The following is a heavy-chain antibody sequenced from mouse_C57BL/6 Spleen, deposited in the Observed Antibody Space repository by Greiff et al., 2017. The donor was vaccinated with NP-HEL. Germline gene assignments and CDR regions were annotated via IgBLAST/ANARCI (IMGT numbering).Heavy chain of an antibody. CDR3: ARKGGGYDYFDY. V-gene: IGHV1-81*01. D-gene: IGHD2-2*01. Sequence: QVQLQQSGAELARPGASVKLSCKASGYTFTSYGISWVKQRTGQGLEWIGEIYPRSGNTYYNEKFKGKATLTADKSSSTAYMELRSLTSEDSAVYFCARKGGGYDYFDYWGQGTTLTVSS. J-gene: IGHJ2*01. CDR1: GYTFTSYG. CDR2: IYPRSGNT.